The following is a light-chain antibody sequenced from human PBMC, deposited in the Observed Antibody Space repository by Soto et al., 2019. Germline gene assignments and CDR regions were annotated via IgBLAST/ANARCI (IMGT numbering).Light chain of an antibody. CDR2: EVS. J-gene: IGLJ3*02. CDR1: SSDVGGYNY. V-gene: IGLV2-14*01. Sequence: QSALTQPASVSGSTGQSLTISCTGTSSDVGGYNYVSWYQQHPGKAPKLMIYEVSNRPSGVSNRFSGSKSGNTASLTISGLQAEDEADYYCSSYTSSSTLVFGGGTKVTVL. CDR3: SSYTSSSTLV.